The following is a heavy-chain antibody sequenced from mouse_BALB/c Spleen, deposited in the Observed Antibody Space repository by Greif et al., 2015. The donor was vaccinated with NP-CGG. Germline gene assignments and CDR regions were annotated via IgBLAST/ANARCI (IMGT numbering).Heavy chain of an antibody. V-gene: IGHV1-9*01. D-gene: IGHD2-1*01. J-gene: IGHJ2*01. CDR2: ILPGSGST. CDR1: GYTFSSYW. CDR3: ARMRGNSHFDY. Sequence: VQLQQSGAELMKPGASVKISCKATGYTFSSYWIEWVKQRPGHGLEWIGEILPGSGSTNYNERFKGKATFTADTSSNTAYMQLSSLTSEDSAVYYCARMRGNSHFDYWGQGTTLTVSS.